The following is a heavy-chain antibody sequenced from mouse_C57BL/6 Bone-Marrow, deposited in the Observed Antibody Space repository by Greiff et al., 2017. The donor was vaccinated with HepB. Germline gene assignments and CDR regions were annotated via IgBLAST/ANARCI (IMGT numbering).Heavy chain of an antibody. D-gene: IGHD2-3*01. Sequence: EVKLQESGPVLVKPGASVKMSCKASGYTFTDYYMNWVKQSHGKSLEWIGVINPYNGGTSYNQKFKGKATLTVDKSSSTAYIELNSLTSEDSAVYYCVSLWLLYYYAIDYWGQRTSVTVSS. CDR1: GYTFTDYY. CDR2: INPYNGGT. J-gene: IGHJ4*01. V-gene: IGHV1-19*01. CDR3: VSLWLLYYYAIDY.